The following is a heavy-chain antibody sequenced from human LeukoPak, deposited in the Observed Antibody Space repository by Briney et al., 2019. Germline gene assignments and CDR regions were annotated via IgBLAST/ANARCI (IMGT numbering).Heavy chain of an antibody. V-gene: IGHV1-69*05. D-gene: IGHD5-18*01. CDR3: ARDRDTAMVISYYFDY. CDR1: GGTFISYA. J-gene: IGHJ4*02. Sequence: SVKVSCKASGGTFISYAISWVRQAPGQGLEWMGRIIPIFGTANYAQKFQGRVTITTDESTSTAYMELSSLRSEDTAVYYCARDRDTAMVISYYFDYWGQGTLVTVSS. CDR2: IIPIFGTA.